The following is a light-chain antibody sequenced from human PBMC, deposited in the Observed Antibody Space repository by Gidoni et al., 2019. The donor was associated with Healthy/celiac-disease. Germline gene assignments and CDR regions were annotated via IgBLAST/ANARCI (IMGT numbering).Light chain of an antibody. Sequence: DIQLTQSPSSLSASVGDRVTITCRASQSISSYLNWYQQKPGKAPNLLIYAASSLQRGVPSRFSGSGSGTDFTLTISSLQPEDFATYYCQQSYSTPWTFGQXTKVEIK. V-gene: IGKV1-39*01. J-gene: IGKJ1*01. CDR2: AAS. CDR3: QQSYSTPWT. CDR1: QSISSY.